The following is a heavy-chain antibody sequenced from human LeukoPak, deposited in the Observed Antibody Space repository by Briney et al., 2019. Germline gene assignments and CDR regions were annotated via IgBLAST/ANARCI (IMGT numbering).Heavy chain of an antibody. Sequence: PGGSLRLSCAASGFTFDDYAMHWVRQAPGKGLEWVSGISWNSGSIGYADSVKGRFTISRDNAKNSLYLQMNGPRAEDTALYYCARRRGLGYCSSTSCYAGYFDYWGQGTLVTVSS. J-gene: IGHJ4*02. CDR2: ISWNSGSI. V-gene: IGHV3-9*01. CDR1: GFTFDDYA. D-gene: IGHD2-2*01. CDR3: ARRRGLGYCSSTSCYAGYFDY.